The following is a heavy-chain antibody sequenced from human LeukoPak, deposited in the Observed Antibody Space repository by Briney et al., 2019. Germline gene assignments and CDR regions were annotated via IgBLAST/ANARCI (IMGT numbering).Heavy chain of an antibody. D-gene: IGHD3-3*01. CDR2: INPTSGGT. V-gene: IGHV1-2*02. CDR3: ARLESTKYYDFWSGYERGLTDY. Sequence: GASVKVSCKASGYTFTGYYMHWVRQAPGQGLEWMGGINPTSGGTNYAQKFQGRVTMTRDTSISTAYMELSRLRSDDTAVYYCARLESTKYYDFWSGYERGLTDYWGQGTLVAVSS. J-gene: IGHJ4*02. CDR1: GYTFTGYY.